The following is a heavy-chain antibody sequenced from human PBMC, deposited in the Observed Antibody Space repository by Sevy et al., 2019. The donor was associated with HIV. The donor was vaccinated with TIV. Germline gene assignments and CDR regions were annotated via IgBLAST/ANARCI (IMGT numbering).Heavy chain of an antibody. CDR3: AGNPPHCSSTSCHFDY. D-gene: IGHD2-2*01. J-gene: IGHJ4*02. V-gene: IGHV6-1*01. Sequence: SQTLSLTCAISGDSVSSNSAAWNWIRQSPSRGLEWLGRTYYRSKWYNDYAVSVKSRITINPDTSKNQFSLQLNSVTPEDTAVYYCAGNPPHCSSTSCHFDYWGQGTLVTVSS. CDR1: GDSVSSNSAA. CDR2: TYYRSKWYN.